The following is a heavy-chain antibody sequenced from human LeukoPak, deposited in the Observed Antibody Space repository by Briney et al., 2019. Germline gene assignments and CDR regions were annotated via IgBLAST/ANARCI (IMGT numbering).Heavy chain of an antibody. J-gene: IGHJ4*02. D-gene: IGHD3-22*01. Sequence: RASVKVSCKASGYTFTGYYMHWVRQAPGQGLEWMGWINPNSGGTNYAQKFQGRVTMTRDTSISTAYMELSRLRSDDTAVYYCARGPRRGYYYDSSGYADYWGQGTLVTVSS. V-gene: IGHV1-2*02. CDR2: INPNSGGT. CDR1: GYTFTGYY. CDR3: ARGPRRGYYYDSSGYADY.